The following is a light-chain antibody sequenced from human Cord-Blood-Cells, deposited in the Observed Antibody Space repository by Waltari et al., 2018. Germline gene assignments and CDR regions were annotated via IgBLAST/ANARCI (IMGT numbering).Light chain of an antibody. CDR3: CSYAGSSTWV. V-gene: IGLV2-23*01. CDR1: SSDVGIYNL. Sequence: QSALTQPDSVSGSPGQSITTSCTGTSSDVGIYNLVSWYQQHPGKAPKLMIYEGSKRPSGVSNRFSGSKSGNTASLTISGLQAEDEADYYCCSYAGSSTWVFGGGTKLTVL. J-gene: IGLJ3*02. CDR2: EGS.